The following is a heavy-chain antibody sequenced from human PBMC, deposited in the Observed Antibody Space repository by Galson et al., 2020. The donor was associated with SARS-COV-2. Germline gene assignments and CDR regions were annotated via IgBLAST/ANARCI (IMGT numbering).Heavy chain of an antibody. CDR1: GGTFSSYA. CDR2: IIPIFGTA. V-gene: IGHV1-69*01. Sequence: KISCKASGGTFSSYAISWVRQAPGQGLEWMGGIIPIFGTAHYAQKFQGRVTITADESTSTAYMELSSLRSEDTPVYYCARAFLAKIAAAGVGYYGMDVWGQGTTVTVSS. J-gene: IGHJ6*02. D-gene: IGHD6-13*01. CDR3: ARAFLAKIAAAGVGYYGMDV.